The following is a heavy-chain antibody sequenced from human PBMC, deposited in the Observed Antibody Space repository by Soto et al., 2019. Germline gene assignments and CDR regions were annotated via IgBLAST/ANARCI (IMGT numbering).Heavy chain of an antibody. J-gene: IGHJ5*02. D-gene: IGHD2-8*01. CDR2: IYHSGST. CDR1: GGSISSSNW. V-gene: IGHV4-4*02. CDR3: ARPVRYCTNGVCGDWFDP. Sequence: SETLSLTCAVSGGSISSSNWWSWVRQPPGKGMEWIGEIYHSGSTNYNPSLKSRVTISVDKSKNRFSLKLSFVTAADTAVYYCARPVRYCTNGVCGDWFDPWGQGTRVTVSS.